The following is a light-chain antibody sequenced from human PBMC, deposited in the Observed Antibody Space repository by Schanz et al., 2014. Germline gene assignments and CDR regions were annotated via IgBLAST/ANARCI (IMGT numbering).Light chain of an antibody. CDR3: SSYTSSSNWV. V-gene: IGLV2-11*01. Sequence: QSVLTQPRSVSGSPGQSVTISCTGTSSDVGGYNYVSWYQQHPGKAPQLMIHDVTKRPSGVPDRFSGSKSGNTASLTISGLQAEDEADYYCSSYTSSSNWVFGGGTKLTVL. J-gene: IGLJ3*02. CDR1: SSDVGGYNY. CDR2: DVT.